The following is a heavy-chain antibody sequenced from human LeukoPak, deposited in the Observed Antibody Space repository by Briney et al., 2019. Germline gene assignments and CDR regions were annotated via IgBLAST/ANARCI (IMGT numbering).Heavy chain of an antibody. D-gene: IGHD1-26*01. CDR2: FKTKTDGWTA. Sequence: AGGSLRLSCAVSGFTFNNAWMTWVRQAPGKGLEWVGRFKTKTDGWTADYAAPVKGRFTISRDDSKNILYLQMDSLKTEDTAVYYCAAGRTRDYWGQGTLVTVSS. J-gene: IGHJ4*02. CDR1: GFTFNNAW. V-gene: IGHV3-15*01. CDR3: AAGRTRDY.